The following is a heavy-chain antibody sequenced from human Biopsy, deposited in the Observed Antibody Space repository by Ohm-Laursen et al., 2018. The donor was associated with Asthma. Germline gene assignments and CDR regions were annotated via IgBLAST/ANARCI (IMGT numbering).Heavy chain of an antibody. CDR3: ARTFHFWSPYHAEHYQL. J-gene: IGHJ1*01. CDR1: GLTFLDYR. Sequence: SLRLSCLDSGLTFLDYRMSWVRPVAGQGLAWVANIKHDGSEKNHVDSLKGGFTISRDNAKNLLFLQMNSLRAEDTAVYYCARTFHFWSPYHAEHYQLWGQGTLVTVSS. CDR2: IKHDGSEK. V-gene: IGHV3-7*01. D-gene: IGHD3-3*01.